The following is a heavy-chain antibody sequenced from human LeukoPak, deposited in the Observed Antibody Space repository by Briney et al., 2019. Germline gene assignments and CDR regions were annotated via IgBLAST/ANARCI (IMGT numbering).Heavy chain of an antibody. Sequence: GGSLRLSCTVSGFTVSSNSMSWVRQAPGKGLEWVSSISSSSSYIYYADSVKGRFTISRDNAKNSLYLQMNSLRAEDTAVYYCARRATVTTGNDPWGQGALVTVSS. CDR1: GFTVSSNS. CDR2: ISSSSSYI. J-gene: IGHJ5*02. CDR3: ARRATVTTGNDP. D-gene: IGHD4-17*01. V-gene: IGHV3-21*01.